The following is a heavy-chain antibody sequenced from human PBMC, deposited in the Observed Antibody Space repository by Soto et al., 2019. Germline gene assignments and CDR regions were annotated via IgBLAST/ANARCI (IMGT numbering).Heavy chain of an antibody. Sequence: GESLKISCKGSGYSFTSYWISWVRQMPGKGLEWMGRIDPSDSYTNYSPSFQGHVTISADKSISTAYLQWSSLKASDTAMYYCARQEAVAGNDAWFDPWGQGTLVTVPS. V-gene: IGHV5-10-1*01. J-gene: IGHJ5*02. CDR1: GYSFTSYW. D-gene: IGHD6-19*01. CDR3: ARQEAVAGNDAWFDP. CDR2: IDPSDSYT.